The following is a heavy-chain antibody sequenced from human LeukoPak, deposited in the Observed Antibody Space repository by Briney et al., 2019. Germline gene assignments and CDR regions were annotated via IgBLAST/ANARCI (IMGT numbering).Heavy chain of an antibody. V-gene: IGHV4-34*01. Sequence: SETLSLTCAVYGGSFSGYYWSWIRQPPGKGLEWIGEINHSGSTNYNPSLKSRVTISVDTSKNQFSLKLSSVTAADTAAYYCARDLLHRGYAFDIWGRGTMVTVSS. CDR2: INHSGST. CDR3: ARDLLHRGYAFDI. J-gene: IGHJ3*02. D-gene: IGHD3-22*01. CDR1: GGSFSGYY.